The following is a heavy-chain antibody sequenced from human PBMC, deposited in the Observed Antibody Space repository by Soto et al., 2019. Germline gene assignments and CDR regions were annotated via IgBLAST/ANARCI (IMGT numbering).Heavy chain of an antibody. D-gene: IGHD3-10*01. CDR2: INHSGST. J-gene: IGHJ4*02. V-gene: IGHV4-34*01. CDR3: ARGGYYDY. Sequence: QVQLQQWGAGLLKPSETLSLTCAVYGGSFSGYYWSWIHQPPRKGLEWIGEINHSGSTNYNPSLKSRVTISVDTSKNQFSLKLSSVTAADTAVYYCARGGYYDYWGQGTLVTVSS. CDR1: GGSFSGYY.